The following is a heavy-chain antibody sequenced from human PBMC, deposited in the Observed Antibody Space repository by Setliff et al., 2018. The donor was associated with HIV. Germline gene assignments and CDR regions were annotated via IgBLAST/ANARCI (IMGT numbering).Heavy chain of an antibody. D-gene: IGHD3-10*01. V-gene: IGHV4-4*07. J-gene: IGHJ5*02. Sequence: SETLSLTCTLSGGSFGDYHWRWTRQPAGRGLEWIGRIFRSGTTDYKFSLKSRVTISIDTSRNQFSLRLTSVTAEDTAGYYCARDRHYSGLGSYGPWGPGTLVTVSS. CDR2: IFRSGTT. CDR3: ARDRHYSGLGSYGP. CDR1: GGSFGDYH.